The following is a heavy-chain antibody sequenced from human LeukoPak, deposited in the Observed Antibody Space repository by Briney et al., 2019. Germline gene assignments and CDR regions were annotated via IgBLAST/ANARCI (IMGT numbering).Heavy chain of an antibody. CDR2: INDSGDTI. V-gene: IGHV3-11*04. J-gene: IGHJ5*02. D-gene: IGHD4-17*01. CDR1: GFSFSDYY. CDR3: AREQTGDFDP. Sequence: GGSLRLSCEASGFSFSDYYMSWIRQAPGKGLEWVAYINDSGDTIYYADSVKGRFTISRDNAKNSLYLQMTSLRAEDTAVYYCAREQTGDFDPWGQGTLVTVSS.